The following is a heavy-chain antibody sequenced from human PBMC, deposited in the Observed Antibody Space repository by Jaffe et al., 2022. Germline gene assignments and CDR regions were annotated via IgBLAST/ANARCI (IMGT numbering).Heavy chain of an antibody. CDR3: ARETRGKSKLVYYYYYMDV. CDR2: IYYSGST. Sequence: QVQLQESGPGLVKPSETLSLTCTVSGGSISSYYWSWIRQPPGKGLEWIGYIYYSGSTNYNPSLKSRVTISVDTSKNQFSLKLSSVTAADTAVYYCARETRGKSKLVYYYYYMDVWGKGTTVTVSS. V-gene: IGHV4-59*01. J-gene: IGHJ6*03. D-gene: IGHD6-6*01. CDR1: GGSISSYY.